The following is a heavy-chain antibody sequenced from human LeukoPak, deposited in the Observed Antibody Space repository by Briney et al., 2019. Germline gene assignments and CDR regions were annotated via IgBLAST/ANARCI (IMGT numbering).Heavy chain of an antibody. CDR1: GFTVSSNY. Sequence: PGGSLRLSCAASGFTVSSNYVTWVRQAPGKGLEWVSVIYSGGSTDYADSVKGRFTISRDNSKNTLYLQMSSLRAEDTAVYYCASSGHSSGWYVLDYWGQGTLVTVSS. CDR3: ASSGHSSGWYVLDY. J-gene: IGHJ4*02. CDR2: IYSGGST. D-gene: IGHD6-19*01. V-gene: IGHV3-66*01.